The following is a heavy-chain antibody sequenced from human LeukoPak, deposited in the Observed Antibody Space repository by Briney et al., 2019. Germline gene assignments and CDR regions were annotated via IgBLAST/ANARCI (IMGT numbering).Heavy chain of an antibody. CDR1: GGTFSSYA. Sequence: SVKVSCKASGGTFSSYAISWVRQATGQGLEWMGRIIPIFGTANYAQKFQGRVTITTDESTSTAYMELSSLRSEDTAVYYCARDLGIVGATTSYYYYMDVWGKGTTVTVSS. D-gene: IGHD1-26*01. J-gene: IGHJ6*03. CDR3: ARDLGIVGATTSYYYYMDV. CDR2: IIPIFGTA. V-gene: IGHV1-69*05.